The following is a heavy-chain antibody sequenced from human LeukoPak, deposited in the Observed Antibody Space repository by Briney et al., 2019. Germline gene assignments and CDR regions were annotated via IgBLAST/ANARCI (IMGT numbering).Heavy chain of an antibody. D-gene: IGHD1-20*01. Sequence: PSDTLSLTCTVSGGSISSYYWSWIRQPPGKGLEWIGYIYYSGSTNYNPSLKSRVTISVDTSKNQFSLKLTSVTAADTAIYYCARDTYNWNVDAFDPWGQGTLVTVSS. CDR1: GGSISSYY. J-gene: IGHJ5*02. CDR2: IYYSGST. V-gene: IGHV4-59*12. CDR3: ARDTYNWNVDAFDP.